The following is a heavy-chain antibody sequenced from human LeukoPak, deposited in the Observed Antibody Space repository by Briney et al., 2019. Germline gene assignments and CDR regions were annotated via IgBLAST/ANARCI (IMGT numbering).Heavy chain of an antibody. J-gene: IGHJ4*02. CDR1: GYTFTDNY. CDR2: INPISGDT. D-gene: IGHD3-10*01. V-gene: IGHV1-2*02. Sequence: ASVKVSCKAFGYTFTDNYIHWVRQAPGQGLEWMGWINPISGDTNYAQKFQGRVTMTRDTSIRTAYMELSRLRSDDTAVYFCARVTYFGSRSYYTDWGQGTLVTVSS. CDR3: ARVTYFGSRSYYTD.